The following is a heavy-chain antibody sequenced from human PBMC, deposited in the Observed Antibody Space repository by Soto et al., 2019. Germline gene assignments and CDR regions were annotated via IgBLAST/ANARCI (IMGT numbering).Heavy chain of an antibody. CDR2: ISAYNGNT. Sequence: ASVKVSCKASGYTFTSYGISWVRQAPGQGLEWMGWISAYNGNTNYAQKLQGRVTMTTDTSTSTAYMELRSLRSDDTAVYYCAREFTYYYGSXSYNFDYWGQGTLVTVSS. J-gene: IGHJ4*02. D-gene: IGHD3-10*01. V-gene: IGHV1-18*01. CDR1: GYTFTSYG. CDR3: AREFTYYYGSXSYNFDY.